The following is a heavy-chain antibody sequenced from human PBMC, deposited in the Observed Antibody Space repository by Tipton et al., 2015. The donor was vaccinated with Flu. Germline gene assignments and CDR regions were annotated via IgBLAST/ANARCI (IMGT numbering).Heavy chain of an antibody. CDR2: VYDDGRT. Sequence: AVSGFTVSTSYMSWVRQPPGKGLEWVSIVYDDGRTYYADPVEGRFAISRGNSKNILYLQMNSLRADDTAVYFCARDEGGTYPDWGQGTLVTVSS. CDR3: ARDEGGTYPD. CDR1: GFTVSTSY. D-gene: IGHD1-14*01. V-gene: IGHV3-53*01. J-gene: IGHJ4*02.